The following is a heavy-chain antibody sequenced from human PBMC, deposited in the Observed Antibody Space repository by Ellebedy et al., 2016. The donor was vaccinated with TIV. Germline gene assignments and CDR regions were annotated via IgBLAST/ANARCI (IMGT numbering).Heavy chain of an antibody. CDR2: ISAYNGNT. J-gene: IGHJ4*02. CDR1: GYTFTSYG. D-gene: IGHD6-19*01. CDR3: ARDGSKGQWLVRTDY. V-gene: IGHV1-18*04. Sequence: AASVKVSCKASGYTFTSYGISWVRQAPGQGLEWMGWISAYNGNTNYAQKLQGRITMTTDTSTRTAYMELRSLRSDDTAVYYCARDGSKGQWLVRTDYWGQGTLVTVSS.